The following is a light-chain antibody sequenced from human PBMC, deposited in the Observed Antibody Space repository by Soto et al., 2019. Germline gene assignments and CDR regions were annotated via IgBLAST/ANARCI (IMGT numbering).Light chain of an antibody. Sequence: EIVLTQSPVTLSLSPGDRATLSCRTSQSVTSRYLAWYQQRPGQAPRLLIYGASNRATGIPDRFSGSGSGXDXXXXXXRXXXXDXAVYYCQQYDSSPPMYTFGQGTKLEIK. CDR1: QSVTSRY. V-gene: IGKV3-20*01. CDR3: QQYDSSPPMYT. CDR2: GAS. J-gene: IGKJ2*01.